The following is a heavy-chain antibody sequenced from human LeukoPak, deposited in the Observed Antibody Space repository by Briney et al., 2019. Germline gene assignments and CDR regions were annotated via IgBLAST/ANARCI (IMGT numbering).Heavy chain of an antibody. CDR2: TRNKANSYST. J-gene: IGHJ4*02. V-gene: IGHV3-72*01. CDR3: ARGKNSFDY. CDR1: GFTFSDHY. D-gene: IGHD3-16*01. Sequence: PGGSLRLSCAVSGFTFSDHYMDWVRQAPGKGLEWVGRTRNKANSYSTEYAASVKGRFTISRDDSKNSLYLQMSSLKTEDTAVYYCARGKNSFDYWGQGTLVTVSS.